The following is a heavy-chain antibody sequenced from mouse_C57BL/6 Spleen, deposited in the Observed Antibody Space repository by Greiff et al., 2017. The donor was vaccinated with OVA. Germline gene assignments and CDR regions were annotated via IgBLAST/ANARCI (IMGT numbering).Heavy chain of an antibody. D-gene: IGHD2-3*01. V-gene: IGHV5-16*01. CDR3: ARDGYYGGSYAMDY. CDR2: INYDGSST. J-gene: IGHJ4*01. CDR1: GFTFSDYY. Sequence: DVQLVESEGGLVQPGSSMKLSCTASGFTFSDYYMAWVRQVPEKGLEWVANINYDGSSTYYLDSLKSRFIISRDNAKNILYLQMSSLKSEDTATYYCARDGYYGGSYAMDYWGQGTSVTVSS.